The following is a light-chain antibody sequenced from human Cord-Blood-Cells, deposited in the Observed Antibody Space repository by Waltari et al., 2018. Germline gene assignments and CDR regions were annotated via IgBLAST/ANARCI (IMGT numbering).Light chain of an antibody. CDR1: QSVLYSSNNKNY. Sequence: DIVMTQSPDSLAVSLGERATINCKSSQSVLYSSNNKNYLAWYQQKPGQPPKLLIYWASTRESGVPARLSGSGSGTDFTLTIISLQAEDVAVYYCQQYYSTPFTFGPGTKVDI. CDR3: QQYYSTPFT. J-gene: IGKJ3*01. CDR2: WAS. V-gene: IGKV4-1*01.